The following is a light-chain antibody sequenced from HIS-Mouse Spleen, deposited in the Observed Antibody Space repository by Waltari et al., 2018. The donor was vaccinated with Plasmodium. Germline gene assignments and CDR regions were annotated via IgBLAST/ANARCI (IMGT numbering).Light chain of an antibody. CDR1: SSDVGGYNY. CDR3: SSYAGSNNLV. V-gene: IGLV2-8*01. Sequence: QSALTQPPSASGSPGQSVTISCTGTSSDVGGYNYVSWYQQHPGQAPKLRIYEVSKPPVGVPARCSGSKSGNTASLTVSGLQAEDEADYYCSSYAGSNNLVFGGGTKLTVL. CDR2: EVS. J-gene: IGLJ2*01.